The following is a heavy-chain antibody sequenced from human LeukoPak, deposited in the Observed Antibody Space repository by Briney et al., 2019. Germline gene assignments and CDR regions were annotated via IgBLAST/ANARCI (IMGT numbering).Heavy chain of an antibody. J-gene: IGHJ4*02. CDR2: ISPDGSTT. CDR3: ARDRSVGATTRSYYFDY. D-gene: IGHD1-26*01. CDR1: GFTFSRYW. Sequence: GGSLRLSCAASGFTFSRYWMHWVRQAPGKGLMWVSRISPDGSTTLYADSVKGRFTISRDNSKNTLYLQMNSLRAEDTAVYYCARDRSVGATTRSYYFDYWGQGTLVTVSS. V-gene: IGHV3-74*03.